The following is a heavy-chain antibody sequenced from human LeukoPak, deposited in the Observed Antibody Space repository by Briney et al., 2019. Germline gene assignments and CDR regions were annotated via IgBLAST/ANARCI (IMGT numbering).Heavy chain of an antibody. D-gene: IGHD1-26*01. CDR2: ISSSSSYI. CDR3: ARGQVGATGFDY. CDR1: GFTFSSYS. V-gene: IGHV3-21*01. Sequence: GGSLRLSCAASGFTFSSYSMNWVRQAPGKGLEWVSSISSSSSYIYYADSVKGRFTISRDNAKNSLYLQMNSLRAEDTAVYYCARGQVGATGFDYWGQGILVTVSS. J-gene: IGHJ4*02.